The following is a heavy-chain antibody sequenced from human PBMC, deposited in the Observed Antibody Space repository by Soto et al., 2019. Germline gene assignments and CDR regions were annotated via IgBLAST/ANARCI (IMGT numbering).Heavy chain of an antibody. Sequence: SETLSPTSAVYAGSISHYYWHCFRQSPGKGLEWIGKIKHSGSSNYNPSLRSRVSISVDMSKNQFSLRLTSVTAADTAVYYCARGGSSDWQVALDIWGQGTMVT. V-gene: IGHV4-34*01. CDR1: AGSISHYY. CDR2: IKHSGSS. D-gene: IGHD6-19*01. CDR3: ARGGSSDWQVALDI. J-gene: IGHJ3*02.